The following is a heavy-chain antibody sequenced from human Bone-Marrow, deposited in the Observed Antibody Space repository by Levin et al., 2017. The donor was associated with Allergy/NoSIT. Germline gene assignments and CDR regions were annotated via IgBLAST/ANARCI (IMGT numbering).Heavy chain of an antibody. Sequence: PGGSLRLSCAASEFTFNIFEMNWVRQAPGKALEFVSFISFDGSTKDYADSVKGRFTISRDNSKNTLYLQINSLSPADTAVYFCARGGSLRLKSGYRTAYFYYGMDVWGQGTTVIVSS. J-gene: IGHJ6*02. CDR3: ARGGSLRLKSGYRTAYFYYGMDV. CDR1: EFTFNIFE. V-gene: IGHV3-30*02. D-gene: IGHD3-16*01. CDR2: ISFDGSTK.